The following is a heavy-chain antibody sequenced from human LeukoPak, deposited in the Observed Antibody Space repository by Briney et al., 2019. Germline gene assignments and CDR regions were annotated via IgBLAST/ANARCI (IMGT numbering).Heavy chain of an antibody. J-gene: IGHJ4*02. Sequence: LPGGSLRLSCAASGFTLSSYAMSWVRQAPGKGLEWVSGISGSGGSTYYADSVKGRFTISRDNSKNTLYLQMNSLRAEDTAVYYCAKKSGVGYYSDSSGYYLDYWGQGTLATVSS. CDR2: ISGSGGST. D-gene: IGHD3-22*01. V-gene: IGHV3-23*01. CDR1: GFTLSSYA. CDR3: AKKSGVGYYSDSSGYYLDY.